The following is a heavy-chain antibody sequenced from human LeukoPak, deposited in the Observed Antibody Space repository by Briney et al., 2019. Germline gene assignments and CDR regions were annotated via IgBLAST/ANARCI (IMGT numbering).Heavy chain of an antibody. CDR2: IYYSGST. Sequence: SETLSLTCAVYGGSFSSYYWSWIRQPPGKGLEWIGYIYYSGSTNYNPSLKSRVTISVDTSKNQFSLKLSSVTAADTAVYYCARNKPRSYYYDSSGYVDYWGQGTLVTVSS. CDR1: GGSFSSYY. CDR3: ARNKPRSYYYDSSGYVDY. D-gene: IGHD3-22*01. J-gene: IGHJ4*02. V-gene: IGHV4-59*01.